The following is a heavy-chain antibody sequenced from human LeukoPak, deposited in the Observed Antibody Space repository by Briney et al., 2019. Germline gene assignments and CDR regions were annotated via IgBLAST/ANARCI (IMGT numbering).Heavy chain of an antibody. CDR2: IIPIFGTA. D-gene: IGHD2-15*01. CDR1: GGTFSSYA. V-gene: IGHV1-69*05. CDR3: ARGRKKLSNCSGGSCYDSVY. J-gene: IGHJ4*02. Sequence: EASVKVSCKASGGTFSSYAISWVRQDPGQGLEWMGGIIPIFGTANYAQKFQGRVTITTDESTSTAYMELSSLRSEDTAVYYCARGRKKLSNCSGGSCYDSVYWGQGTLVTVSS.